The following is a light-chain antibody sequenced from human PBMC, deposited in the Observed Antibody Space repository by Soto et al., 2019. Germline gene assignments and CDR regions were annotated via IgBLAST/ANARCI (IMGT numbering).Light chain of an antibody. CDR2: GAS. J-gene: IGKJ1*01. CDR3: QQYGSSPWT. Sequence: EIVLTQSPGTLSLSPGERATLSCRASQSVSSSHLAWYQQKQGQAPRLLIYGASSRATGIPDRFSGSGSGTDFTLTFSRLEPEDFAMYYCQQYGSSPWTFGQGTKVEIK. CDR1: QSVSSSH. V-gene: IGKV3-20*01.